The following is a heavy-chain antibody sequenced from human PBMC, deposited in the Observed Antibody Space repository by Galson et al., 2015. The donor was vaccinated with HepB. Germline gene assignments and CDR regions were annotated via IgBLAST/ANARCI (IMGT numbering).Heavy chain of an antibody. V-gene: IGHV3-33*01. Sequence: SLRLSCAASGSTFSTYGMHWVRQAPGKGLEWVAVIWNDGSKKHYADSVKGRFTISRDNSDNTLYLQMNSLRAEDTAVYYCARDRERDGYNAGFDYWGQGTLVTVSS. CDR2: IWNDGSKK. CDR3: ARDRERDGYNAGFDY. CDR1: GSTFSTYG. D-gene: IGHD5-24*01. J-gene: IGHJ4*02.